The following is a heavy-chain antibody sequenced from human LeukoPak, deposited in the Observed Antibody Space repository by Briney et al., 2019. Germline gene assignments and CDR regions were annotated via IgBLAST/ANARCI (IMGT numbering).Heavy chain of an antibody. D-gene: IGHD2-15*01. CDR2: IYYSGST. Sequence: SQTLSLTCTVSGGSISSGDYYWSWIRQPPGKGLEWIGYIYYSGSTYYNPSLKSRVTISVDTSKNQFSLKLSSVTAADTAVYYCARELRYCSGGSCYDYYYYMDVWGKGTTVTVSS. CDR3: ARELRYCSGGSCYDYYYYMDV. V-gene: IGHV4-30-4*08. J-gene: IGHJ6*03. CDR1: GGSISSGDYY.